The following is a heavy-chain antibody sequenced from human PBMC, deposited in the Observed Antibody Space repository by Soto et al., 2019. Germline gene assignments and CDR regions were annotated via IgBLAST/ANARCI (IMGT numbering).Heavy chain of an antibody. CDR1: ADSFSSYG. Sequence: QVQLVQSGAEVKEPGSAVKVSCKAPADSFSSYGISWVRLAPGQGLEWMGGIIPIFGTTNYAEKFQGRVTITADESTNTAYMELSSLRSEDTALYYCARVFPDGWVEPGVVRGYLDTWGRGTLVTVSS. CDR3: ARVFPDGWVEPGVVRGYLDT. J-gene: IGHJ4*02. CDR2: IIPIFGTT. D-gene: IGHD3-3*01. V-gene: IGHV1-69*01.